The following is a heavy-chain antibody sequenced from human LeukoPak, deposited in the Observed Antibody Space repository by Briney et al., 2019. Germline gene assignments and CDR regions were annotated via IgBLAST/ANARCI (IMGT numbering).Heavy chain of an antibody. J-gene: IGHJ4*02. CDR3: ARVSSWSRPFDY. D-gene: IGHD6-13*01. V-gene: IGHV3-33*01. CDR1: GFTFSSYG. Sequence: SGGSLRLSCAASGFTFSSYGMHWVRQAPGKGLEWVAVIWYDGSNKYYADSVKGRFTISRDNSKNTLYLQMNSLRAEDTAVYYCARVSSWSRPFDYWGQGTLVTVPS. CDR2: IWYDGSNK.